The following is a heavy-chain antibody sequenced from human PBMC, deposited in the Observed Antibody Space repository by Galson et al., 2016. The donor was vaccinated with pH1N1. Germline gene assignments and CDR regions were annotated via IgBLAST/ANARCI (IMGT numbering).Heavy chain of an antibody. CDR3: AKTGGGHSGDPYR. D-gene: IGHD1-14*01. Sequence: SLRLSCAASGFIFSNYGMHWARQGLGKGLEWVATTSYDGNDKYYADSVKGRFAISRDNSKNTLYLQMNSLRVEDTAVYFCAKTGGGHSGDPYRWGQGTLVTVSS. CDR2: TSYDGNDK. CDR1: GFIFSNYG. J-gene: IGHJ4*02. V-gene: IGHV3-30*18.